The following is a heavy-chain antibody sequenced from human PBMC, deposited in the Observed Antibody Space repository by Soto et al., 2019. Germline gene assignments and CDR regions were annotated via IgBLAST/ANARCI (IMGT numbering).Heavy chain of an antibody. CDR2: IIPIFGTA. D-gene: IGHD4-4*01. CDR1: GGTFSSYA. V-gene: IGHV1-69*06. J-gene: IGHJ5*02. CDR3: AYRRDGYNNDWFDP. Sequence: GASVKVSCKASGGTFSSYAISWVRQAPGQGLEWMGGIIPIFGTANYAQKFQGRVTITADKSTSTAYMELSSLRSEDTAVYYCAYRRDGYNNDWFDPWGRGTLVTVSS.